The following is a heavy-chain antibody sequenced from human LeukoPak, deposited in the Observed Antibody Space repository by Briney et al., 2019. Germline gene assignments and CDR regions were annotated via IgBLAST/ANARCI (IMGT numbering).Heavy chain of an antibody. CDR2: ITLDGSDS. D-gene: IGHD1-1*01. CDR3: TTENWYVFEN. V-gene: IGHV3-7*04. Sequence: GGSQRLSCAASGFPFSSYWMAWVSQAPGKGLEWVATITLDGSDSYYVDSGKGRFTVSRDNAKNSLYLQMNSLRVEDTAVFYCTTENWYVFENWGQG. CDR1: GFPFSSYW. J-gene: IGHJ4*02.